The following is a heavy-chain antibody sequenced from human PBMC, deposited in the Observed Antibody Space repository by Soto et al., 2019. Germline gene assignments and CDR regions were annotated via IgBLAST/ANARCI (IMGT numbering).Heavy chain of an antibody. D-gene: IGHD6-13*01. CDR1: GFTFSSYG. V-gene: IGHV3-33*01. CDR3: ARDSGMYSSSWADVFEF. Sequence: QVQLVESGGGVVQPGRSLRLSCAASGFTFSSYGMHWVRQAPGKGLEWVAVIWYDGSNKYYADSVKGRFTISRDNAKNTLYLHMNGLRADDTAVYYCARDSGMYSSSWADVFEFWGRWAMVTVSS. J-gene: IGHJ3*01. CDR2: IWYDGSNK.